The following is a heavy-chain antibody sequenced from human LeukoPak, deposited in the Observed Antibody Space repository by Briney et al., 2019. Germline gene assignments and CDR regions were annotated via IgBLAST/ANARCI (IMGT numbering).Heavy chain of an antibody. D-gene: IGHD3-10*01. J-gene: IGHJ4*02. CDR3: ARVIWFGELSFDY. Sequence: SETLSLTCTVSGYSISSGYYWGWIRQPPGKGLEWIGSIYYSGNTYYNPSLKSRVTISVDTSKNRFSLKLISVTAADTAVYYCARVIWFGELSFDYWGQGTLVTVSS. V-gene: IGHV4-38-2*02. CDR2: IYYSGNT. CDR1: GYSISSGYY.